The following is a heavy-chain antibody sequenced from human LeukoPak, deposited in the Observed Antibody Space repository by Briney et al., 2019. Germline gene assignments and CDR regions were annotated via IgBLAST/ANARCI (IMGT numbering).Heavy chain of an antibody. Sequence: GGSLRLSCAASGFTLSSYSMNWVRQAPGKGLEWVSYISSSSSTIYYADSVKGRFTISRDNSKNTLYLQMNSLRAEDTAVYYCAKGLGRGYRSSAAFDIWGQGTMVTVSS. D-gene: IGHD5-24*01. CDR3: AKGLGRGYRSSAAFDI. CDR2: ISSSSSTI. J-gene: IGHJ3*02. V-gene: IGHV3-48*01. CDR1: GFTLSSYS.